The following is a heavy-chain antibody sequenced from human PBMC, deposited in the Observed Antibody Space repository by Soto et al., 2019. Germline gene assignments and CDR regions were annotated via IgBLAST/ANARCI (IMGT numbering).Heavy chain of an antibody. J-gene: IGHJ2*01. CDR3: ARCVHTIRVVVITTEQYWYFDL. CDR2: INHSGST. D-gene: IGHD3-22*01. Sequence: QVQLQQWGEGLLTPSETLALTCAVYGGSFSGYYWSWIRQPPGKGLEWIGEINHSGSTNYNQSLNSRVTISVDTSKNQFSLKLRSVTAADTAVYYCARCVHTIRVVVITTEQYWYFDLWGRCTLVTVSS. CDR1: GGSFSGYY. V-gene: IGHV4-34*01.